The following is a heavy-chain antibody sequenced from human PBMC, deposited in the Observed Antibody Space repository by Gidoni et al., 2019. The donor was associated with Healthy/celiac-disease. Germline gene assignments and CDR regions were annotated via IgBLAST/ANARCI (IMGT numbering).Heavy chain of an antibody. CDR2: ISSSSSYI. D-gene: IGHD3-10*01. Sequence: EVQLVESGGGLVKPGGSLRLSCPASGFPFRSDSMNWVRQAPGKGLGWVSSISSSSSYIYYADSVKGRFTISRDNAKNSLYLQMNSLRAEDTAVYYCAGGTFYYGSGSYYESIDYWGQGTLVTVSS. CDR3: AGGTFYYGSGSYYESIDY. V-gene: IGHV3-21*01. J-gene: IGHJ4*02. CDR1: GFPFRSDS.